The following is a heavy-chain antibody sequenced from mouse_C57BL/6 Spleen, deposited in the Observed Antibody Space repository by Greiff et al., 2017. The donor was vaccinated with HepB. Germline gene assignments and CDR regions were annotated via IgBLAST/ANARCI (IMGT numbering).Heavy chain of an antibody. J-gene: IGHJ3*01. Sequence: VQVVESDAELVKPGASVKISCKVSGYTFTDHTIHWMKQRPEQGLEWIGYIYPRDGSTKYNEKFKGKATLTADKSSSTAYMQLNSLTSEDSAVYFCARTRDGYPWFAYWGQGTLVTVSA. CDR1: GYTFTDHT. CDR3: ARTRDGYPWFAY. D-gene: IGHD2-3*01. V-gene: IGHV1-78*01. CDR2: IYPRDGST.